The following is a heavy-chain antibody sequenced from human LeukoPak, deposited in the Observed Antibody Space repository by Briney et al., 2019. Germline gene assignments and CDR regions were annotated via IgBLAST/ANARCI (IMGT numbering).Heavy chain of an antibody. D-gene: IGHD3-9*01. V-gene: IGHV3-30*02. J-gene: IGHJ4*02. Sequence: GGSLRLSCAASGFTFSSYAMHWVRQAPGKGLEWVAFIRYDGSNKYYADSVKGRFTIYRDNSKNTLYLQMNSLRAEDTAVYYCAKAGFLVAPRYPIDYWGQGTLVTVSS. CDR1: GFTFSSYA. CDR3: AKAGFLVAPRYPIDY. CDR2: IRYDGSNK.